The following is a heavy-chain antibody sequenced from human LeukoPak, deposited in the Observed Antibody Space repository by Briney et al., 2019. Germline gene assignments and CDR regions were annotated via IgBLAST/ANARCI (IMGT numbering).Heavy chain of an antibody. CDR1: GGSISSSSYY. Sequence: SETLSLTCTVSGGSISSSSYYWGWIRQPPGKGLEWIGSIYYSGSTYYNPSLKSRVTISVDTSKNQFSLKLSSVTAADTAVYYCARRITAALPGEYYFDYWGQGTLVTVSS. D-gene: IGHD6-13*01. J-gene: IGHJ4*02. CDR2: IYYSGST. CDR3: ARRITAALPGEYYFDY. V-gene: IGHV4-39*01.